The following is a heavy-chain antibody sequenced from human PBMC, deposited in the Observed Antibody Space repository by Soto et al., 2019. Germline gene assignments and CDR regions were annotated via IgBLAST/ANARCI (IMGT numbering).Heavy chain of an antibody. V-gene: IGHV4-34*01. Sequence: QVQLQQWGAEVLKPSETLSLTCVVNGGSFSGYYWSWIRQPPGKGLEWIGEINDSGITDSNPSLESRVTMSVDMSKNQFSLNLSSVTAADTAVYHCARCRSSVPDRRGIGYYGLDVWGQGTTVTVSS. D-gene: IGHD6-6*01. J-gene: IGHJ6*02. CDR1: GGSFSGYY. CDR3: ARCRSSVPDRRGIGYYGLDV. CDR2: INDSGIT.